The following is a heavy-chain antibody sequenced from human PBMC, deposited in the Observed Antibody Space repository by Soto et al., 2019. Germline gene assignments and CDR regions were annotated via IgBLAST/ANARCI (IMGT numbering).Heavy chain of an antibody. V-gene: IGHV1-8*01. CDR1: GYTFTSYD. J-gene: IGHJ6*03. CDR2: MNPNSGNT. Sequence: ASVKVSCKASGYTFTSYDINWVRQATGQGLEWMGWMNPNSGNTGYAQKFQGRVTMTRNTSISTAYMELSSLRSEDTAVYYCARFDPYYYYYYMDVWGKGTTVTVSS. CDR3: ARFDPYYYYYYMDV.